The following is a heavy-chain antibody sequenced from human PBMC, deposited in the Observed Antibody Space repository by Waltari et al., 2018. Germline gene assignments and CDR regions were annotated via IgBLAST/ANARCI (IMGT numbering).Heavy chain of an antibody. CDR3: ARYSGDKPFDY. Sequence: QVQLQESGPGLVKPSETLSLTCTVSGGSISSYYWTWFRQPPGKGLEWIGYIYYSGSTNYNPSLKSRVTISVDTSKNQFSLKLSSVTAADTAVYYCARYSGDKPFDYWGQGTLVTVSS. V-gene: IGHV4-59*01. J-gene: IGHJ4*02. D-gene: IGHD7-27*01. CDR2: IYYSGST. CDR1: GGSISSYY.